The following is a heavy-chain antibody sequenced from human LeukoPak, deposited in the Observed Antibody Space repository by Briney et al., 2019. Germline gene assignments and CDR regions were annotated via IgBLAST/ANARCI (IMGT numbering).Heavy chain of an antibody. CDR3: AKTTTGYSSGRYPGWPADS. V-gene: IGHV3-23*01. CDR2: IFGGGGSA. D-gene: IGHD6-19*01. CDR1: GFTFNTYA. Sequence: GGSLRLSCAASGFTFNTYAMYWVRQAPGKGLEWVSGIFGGGGSAHYADSVKGRFTISRDNSKNTVYLQMNSLRAEDTAVYYCAKTTTGYSSGRYPGWPADSWGQGALVTVSS. J-gene: IGHJ4*02.